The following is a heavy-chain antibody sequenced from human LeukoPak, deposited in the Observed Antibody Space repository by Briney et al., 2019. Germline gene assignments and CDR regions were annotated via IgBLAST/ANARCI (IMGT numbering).Heavy chain of an antibody. CDR3: ARFSSGCSTSSCYLTY. D-gene: IGHD2-2*01. CDR1: GGSLSSHY. CDR2: IHDTGGT. V-gene: IGHV4-59*11. Sequence: SVTLSLTCSVSGGSLSSHYWSWSRQPPGKGLELIGHIHDTGGTFYNPSLRGRVTISLDTSNNQFSLKLTSMTAADTAVYYCARFSSGCSTSSCYLTYWGQGTLVTVS. J-gene: IGHJ4*02.